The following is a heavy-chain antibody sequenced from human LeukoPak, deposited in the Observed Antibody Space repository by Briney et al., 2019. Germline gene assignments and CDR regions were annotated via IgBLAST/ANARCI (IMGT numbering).Heavy chain of an antibody. CDR3: ARGGGLDV. Sequence: GGSLRLSCAASGFIFSTYGMHWVRQAPGKGLVWVSRSKNDGRSTSYADSVKGRFTISRDNAKNSLYLQMSNLRAEDTAVYFCARGGGLDVWGQGATVTVSS. CDR2: SKNDGRST. D-gene: IGHD3-16*01. J-gene: IGHJ6*02. V-gene: IGHV3-74*01. CDR1: GFIFSTYG.